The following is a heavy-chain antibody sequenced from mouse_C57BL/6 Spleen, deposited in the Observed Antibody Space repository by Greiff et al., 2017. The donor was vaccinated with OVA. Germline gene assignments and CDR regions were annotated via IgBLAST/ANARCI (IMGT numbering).Heavy chain of an antibody. CDR3: ARDDYYAMDY. Sequence: QVQLKESGAELVKPGASVKISCKASGYAFSSYWMNWVKQRPGKGLEWIGQIYPGDGDTNYNGKFKGKATLTADKSSSTAYMQLSSLTSEDSAVYFCARDDYYAMDYWGQGTSGTVSS. CDR1: GYAFSSYW. J-gene: IGHJ4*01. CDR2: IYPGDGDT. V-gene: IGHV1-80*01.